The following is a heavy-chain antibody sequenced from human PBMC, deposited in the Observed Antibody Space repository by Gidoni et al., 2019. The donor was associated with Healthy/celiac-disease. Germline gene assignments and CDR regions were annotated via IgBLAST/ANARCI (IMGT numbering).Heavy chain of an antibody. CDR1: GGSISSSSHY. V-gene: IGHV4-39*01. CDR3: ARHKGSGWYLEYNWFDP. D-gene: IGHD6-19*01. Sequence: QLQLQESGPGLVKPSETLSRTCTVSGGSISSSSHYWGWIRQPPGKGLEWIGSIYDSGSTYYNPSLKSRVTISVDTSKNQFSLKLSSVTAADTAVYYCARHKGSGWYLEYNWFDPWGQGTLVTVSS. CDR2: IYDSGST. J-gene: IGHJ5*02.